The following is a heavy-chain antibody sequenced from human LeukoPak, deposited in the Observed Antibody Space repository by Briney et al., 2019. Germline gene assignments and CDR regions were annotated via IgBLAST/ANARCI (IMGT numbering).Heavy chain of an antibody. Sequence: GGSLRLSCAASGFTFSSYWMSWVRQAPGKGLEWVANIKQDGSEKYYVDSVKGRFTISRDNAKNSLYLQMNSLRAEDTAVYYCERFIIRGIIVGALDNWGQGTLVTVSA. CDR1: GFTFSSYW. V-gene: IGHV3-7*01. CDR2: IKQDGSEK. CDR3: ERFIIRGIIVGALDN. J-gene: IGHJ4*02. D-gene: IGHD1-26*01.